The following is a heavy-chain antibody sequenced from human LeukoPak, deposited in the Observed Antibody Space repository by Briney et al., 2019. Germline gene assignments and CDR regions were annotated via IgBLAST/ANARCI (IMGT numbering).Heavy chain of an antibody. D-gene: IGHD6-19*01. Sequence: SETLSPTCAVYGGSFSGYYWSWIRQPPGKGLEWIGSIYYSGSTYYNPSLKSRVSISVDTSKNQFSLKLSSVTAADTAVYYCARDNALAVAGLDFDYWGQGTLVTVSS. CDR1: GGSFSGYY. CDR2: IYYSGST. V-gene: IGHV4-34*01. J-gene: IGHJ4*02. CDR3: ARDNALAVAGLDFDY.